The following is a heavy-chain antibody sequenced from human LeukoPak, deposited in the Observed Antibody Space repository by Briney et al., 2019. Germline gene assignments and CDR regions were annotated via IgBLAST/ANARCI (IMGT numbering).Heavy chain of an antibody. CDR2: INHSGST. V-gene: IGHV4-34*01. CDR3: ARVVAAAGGWFNWFDP. Sequence: SETMSLTCAVYGGSFSGDYWRWLRQPPGKGLEWIGEINHSGSTNYNPSLKSRVTISVDTSKNQFSLKLSSVTAADTAVYYCARVVAAAGGWFNWFDPWGQGTLVTVSS. CDR1: GGSFSGDY. D-gene: IGHD6-13*01. J-gene: IGHJ5*02.